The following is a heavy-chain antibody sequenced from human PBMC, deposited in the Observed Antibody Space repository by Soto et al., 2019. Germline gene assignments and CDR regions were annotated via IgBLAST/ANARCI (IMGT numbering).Heavy chain of an antibody. Sequence: QITLKETGPTLVRPTQTLTLTCSFSGFSVSSNGVGVGWIRQPPGKALEWLALIYWDDDKRYSPSLKSRLTITKDIRKNQVVIILTAVDTVDTATYYCALWGAPLAPGGRGPTFDVWGQWTPVIVSS. D-gene: IGHD3-10*01. CDR1: GFSVSSNGVG. CDR2: IYWDDDK. CDR3: ALWGAPLAPGGRGPTFDV. J-gene: IGHJ3*01. V-gene: IGHV2-5*02.